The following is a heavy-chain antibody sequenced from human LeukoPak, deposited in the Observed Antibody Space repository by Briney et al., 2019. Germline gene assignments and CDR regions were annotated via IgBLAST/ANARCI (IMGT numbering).Heavy chain of an antibody. Sequence: SVKVSCKASGGTFSSYAISWVRQAPGQGLEWMGGIIPIFGTTNYAQKFQGRVTITTDESTSTAYMELSSLRSEDTAVYYCARPIAAAGSSWFDPWGQGTLVTVSS. CDR1: GGTFSSYA. CDR2: IIPIFGTT. CDR3: ARPIAAAGSSWFDP. V-gene: IGHV1-69*05. D-gene: IGHD6-13*01. J-gene: IGHJ5*02.